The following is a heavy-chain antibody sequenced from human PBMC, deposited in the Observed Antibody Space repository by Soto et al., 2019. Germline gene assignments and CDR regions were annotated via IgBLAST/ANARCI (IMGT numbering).Heavy chain of an antibody. D-gene: IGHD3-16*02. V-gene: IGHV4-31*03. Sequence: SETLSLTCTVSGGSSSSGGYYWSWIRQHPGKGLEWIGYIYYSGSTYYNPSLKSRVTISVDTSKNQFSLKLSSVTAADTAVYYCAREPINDYIWGSYRFSGHFYFDYWGQGTLVTVSS. J-gene: IGHJ4*02. CDR2: IYYSGST. CDR1: GGSSSSGGYY. CDR3: AREPINDYIWGSYRFSGHFYFDY.